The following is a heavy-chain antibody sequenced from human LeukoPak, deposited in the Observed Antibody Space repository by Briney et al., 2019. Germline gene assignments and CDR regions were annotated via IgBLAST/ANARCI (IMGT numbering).Heavy chain of an antibody. CDR2: VFHSGST. CDR1: GGSLNTNTW. V-gene: IGHV4-4*02. Sequence: SGTLSLTCTVSGGSLNTNTWWSWVRQPPGKGLEWTGEVFHSGSTNYNPSLESRLSISMDKSNNRFSLKLSSVTAADTAVYYCARFNSGSYQHYFDYWGQGTLVTVSS. J-gene: IGHJ4*02. CDR3: ARFNSGSYQHYFDY. D-gene: IGHD1-26*01.